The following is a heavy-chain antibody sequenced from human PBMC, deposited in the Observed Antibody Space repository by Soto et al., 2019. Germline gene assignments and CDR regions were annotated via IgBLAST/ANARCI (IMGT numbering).Heavy chain of an antibody. V-gene: IGHV3-74*03. D-gene: IGHD2-8*01. CDR2: ISPDGRTT. Sequence: GGSLRLSCGASGFAFTNYWMHWVRQAPGQGLVWVSRISPDGRTTTYADSVKGRFTVSRDNAENTVFLQMNSLGVEDTAVYYCVRGPVDGAHGRFDPWGQGILVTVSS. J-gene: IGHJ5*02. CDR3: VRGPVDGAHGRFDP. CDR1: GFAFTNYW.